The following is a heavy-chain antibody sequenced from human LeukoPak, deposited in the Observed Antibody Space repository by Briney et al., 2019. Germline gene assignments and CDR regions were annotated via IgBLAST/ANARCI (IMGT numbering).Heavy chain of an antibody. J-gene: IGHJ4*02. Sequence: SETLSLTCTVSGGSISSYYWSWIRQPAGKGLEWIGRIYTSGSTNYNPSLKSRVTMSADTSKNQFSLKLSSVTAADTAVYYCAREEPWELLGVFDYWGQGTLVTVSS. V-gene: IGHV4-4*07. CDR2: IYTSGST. D-gene: IGHD1-26*01. CDR3: AREEPWELLGVFDY. CDR1: GGSISSYY.